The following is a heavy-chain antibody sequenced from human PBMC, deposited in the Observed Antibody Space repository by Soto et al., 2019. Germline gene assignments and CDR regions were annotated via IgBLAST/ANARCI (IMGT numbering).Heavy chain of an antibody. CDR1: GFTFSSYG. CDR3: AKDGTGRAAAGTDYYDGMDV. Sequence: QPGGSLRLSCAASGFTFSSYGMHWVRQAPGKGLEWVAVISYDGSNKYFADSVKGRFTISRDNSKNTLYLQMSSLRAEDTAVYYCAKDGTGRAAAGTDYYDGMDVWGQGTTVTVSS. D-gene: IGHD6-13*01. V-gene: IGHV3-30*18. CDR2: ISYDGSNK. J-gene: IGHJ6*02.